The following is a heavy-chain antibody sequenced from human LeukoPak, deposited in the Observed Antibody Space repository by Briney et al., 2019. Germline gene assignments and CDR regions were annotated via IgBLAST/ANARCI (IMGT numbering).Heavy chain of an antibody. D-gene: IGHD3-10*01. CDR3: ASSTMVRGSSFWFDP. V-gene: IGHV4-59*01. CDR2: IYYSGST. J-gene: IGHJ5*02. CDR1: GVSICSYY. Sequence: SETLSLTCTVSGVSICSYYWSCLRQPPGKGLEWIGYIYYSGSTNYNPSLKSRVTISVDTSKNQFSLKLSSVTAADTAVYYCASSTMVRGSSFWFDPTGQGTLVTVSS.